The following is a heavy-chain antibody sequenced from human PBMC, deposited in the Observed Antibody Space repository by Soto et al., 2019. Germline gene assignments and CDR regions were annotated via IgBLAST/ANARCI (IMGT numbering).Heavy chain of an antibody. D-gene: IGHD3-10*01. V-gene: IGHV4-59*08. J-gene: IGHJ4*02. CDR3: ASYGYYYGSGSYYNALDY. CDR1: GGPISSYY. CDR2: IYYSGST. Sequence: QVQLQESGPGLVKPSETLSLTCTVSGGPISSYYWSWIRQPPGKGLEWIGYIYYSGSTNYNPSLKSRVTISVDTSKNQFSLKLSSVTAADTAVYYCASYGYYYGSGSYYNALDYWGQGTLVTVSS.